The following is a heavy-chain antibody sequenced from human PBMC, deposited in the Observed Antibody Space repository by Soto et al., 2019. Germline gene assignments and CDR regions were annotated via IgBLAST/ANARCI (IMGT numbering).Heavy chain of an antibody. V-gene: IGHV3-74*01. D-gene: IGHD2-21*01. J-gene: IGHJ4*02. CDR3: ARVAYGAYHFDS. CDR2: INSDGSTR. Sequence: EVQLVEPGGGLVQPGGSLRLSCGASGFTFSSYWMHWVRQAPGEGLVWVSRINSDGSTRSYADSVKGRFTISRDNAKNTLFLQMNSLRAEDTAVYYCARVAYGAYHFDSWGQGTLVT. CDR1: GFTFSSYW.